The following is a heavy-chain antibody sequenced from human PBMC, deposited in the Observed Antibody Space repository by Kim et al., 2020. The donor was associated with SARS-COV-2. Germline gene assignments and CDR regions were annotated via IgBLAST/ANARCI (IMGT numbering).Heavy chain of an antibody. CDR1: GDSISSFY. V-gene: IGHV4-59*08. CDR3: ARLSGSYDAAFDI. CDR2: IYYSGST. D-gene: IGHD3-10*01. Sequence: SETLSLTCTVSGDSISSFYWTWIRQPPGKGLEWIGYIYYSGSTSYNPSLKSRLTTSVDRSKKQFSLKLSSVTAADTAVYYFARLSGSYDAAFDIWGQGTTVTVPS. J-gene: IGHJ3*02.